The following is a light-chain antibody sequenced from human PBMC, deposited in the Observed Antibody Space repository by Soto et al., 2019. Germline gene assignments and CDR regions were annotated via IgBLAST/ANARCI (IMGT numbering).Light chain of an antibody. Sequence: QSALTQPASVSGSPGQSITISCTGTSSDVGGYNYVSWCQQHPGKAPKLMIYDVSNPPSGVSNRFSGSKSGNTASLTSSGLQAEDEADYYCSSYTSSSPHVVFGPGTKLTVL. V-gene: IGLV2-14*01. CDR1: SSDVGGYNY. J-gene: IGLJ1*01. CDR2: DVS. CDR3: SSYTSSSPHVV.